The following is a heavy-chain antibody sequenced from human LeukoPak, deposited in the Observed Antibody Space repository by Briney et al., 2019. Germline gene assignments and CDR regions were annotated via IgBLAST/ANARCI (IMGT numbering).Heavy chain of an antibody. CDR1: GFTFSSYW. CDR3: ARGRNVFVS. J-gene: IGHJ4*02. Sequence: GRSLRLSCAASGFTFSSYWMHWVRQAPGKGLVWVSRIDSDGSGTVYADSVMGRFTISRDNAKNTLYLQMNSLRAEDTAVYYCARGRNVFVSWGQGTLVTVSS. V-gene: IGHV3-74*01. D-gene: IGHD3-10*02. CDR2: IDSDGSGT.